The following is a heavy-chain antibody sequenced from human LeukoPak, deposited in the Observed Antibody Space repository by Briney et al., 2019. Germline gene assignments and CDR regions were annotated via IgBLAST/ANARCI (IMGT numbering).Heavy chain of an antibody. D-gene: IGHD4-17*01. CDR2: IIPILGIA. CDR1: GGTFSSYA. CDR3: ARVMTTVTTIDY. Sequence: SVKVPCKASGGTFSSYAISWVRQAPGQGLEWMGRIIPILGIANYAQKFQGRVTITADKSTSTAYMELSSLRSEDTAVYYCARVMTTVTTIDYWGQGTLVTVSS. J-gene: IGHJ4*02. V-gene: IGHV1-69*04.